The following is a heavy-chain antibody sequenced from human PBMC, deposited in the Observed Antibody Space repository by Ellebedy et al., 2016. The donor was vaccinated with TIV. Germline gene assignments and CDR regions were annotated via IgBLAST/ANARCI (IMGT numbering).Heavy chain of an antibody. CDR1: GFTFSSYW. V-gene: IGHV3-74*01. D-gene: IGHD5-12*01. CDR3: ARAYGGYNPLDY. Sequence: GESLKISCAVSGFTFSSYWMHWVRQAPGQGLVWASRINTDGSSTTYADSVKGRFTISRDNAKNTLYLQMNSLRAEDTAVYYCARAYGGYNPLDYWGQGTLVTVSS. J-gene: IGHJ4*02. CDR2: INTDGSST.